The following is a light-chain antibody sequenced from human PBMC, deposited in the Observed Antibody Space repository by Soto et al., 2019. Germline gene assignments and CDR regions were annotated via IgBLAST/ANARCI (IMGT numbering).Light chain of an antibody. CDR2: RVS. J-gene: IGKJ2*01. V-gene: IGKV2-30*02. Sequence: DVVMTQSPLSLPVNLGEPAAISCRSTQSLVHSDGDTYLSWFHQRPGQSPRRLIFRVSKRDFGVPPSFMGGGRGTDFPRKIPGVEAEVVGFYSSMQGTHWPPYTFGRGT. CDR1: QSLVHSDGDTY. CDR3: MQGTHWPPYT.